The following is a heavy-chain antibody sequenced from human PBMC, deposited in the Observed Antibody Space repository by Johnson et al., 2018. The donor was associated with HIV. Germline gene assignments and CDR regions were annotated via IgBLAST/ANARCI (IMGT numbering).Heavy chain of an antibody. V-gene: IGHV3-11*04. CDR1: GFIFSDYC. CDR2: ISSSGDTT. D-gene: IGHD5-18*01. Sequence: VQLVESRGDLVKPGGSLRLSCAASGFIFSDYCMSWIRQAPGKGLEWFSYISSSGDTTYYADSVKGRFTISRDIAENSLYLQMNSLRAEDTAVYYCAKGRSPRIQLRTWAFDIWGLGTMVIVSS. J-gene: IGHJ3*02. CDR3: AKGRSPRIQLRTWAFDI.